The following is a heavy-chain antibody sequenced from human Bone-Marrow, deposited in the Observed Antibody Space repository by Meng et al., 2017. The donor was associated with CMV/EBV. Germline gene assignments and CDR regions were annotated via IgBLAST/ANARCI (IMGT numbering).Heavy chain of an antibody. CDR1: GYKFTNYG. D-gene: IGHD2-2*01. J-gene: IGHJ6*02. Sequence: ASVKVSCKAAGYKFTNYGISWVRQAPGQGLEWMGWVSAYNGNTDYAQKLHGRVIMTTDTSTSTAYMELRSLRSDDTAVYYCARDVVVPAAIYHYYNMDLWGQGTTVTVSS. CDR2: VSAYNGNT. CDR3: ARDVVVPAAIYHYYNMDL. V-gene: IGHV1-18*01.